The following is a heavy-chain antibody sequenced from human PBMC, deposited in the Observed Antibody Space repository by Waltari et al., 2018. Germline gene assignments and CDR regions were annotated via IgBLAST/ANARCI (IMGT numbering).Heavy chain of an antibody. V-gene: IGHV4-59*01. Sequence: QVQLQESGPGLVKPSETLSLTCTVSGGSISSYYWSWIRQPPGQGLEWIGYIYYSGSTNYNPSLKSRVTISVDTSKNQFSLKLSSVTAADTAVYYCARDRSSGYYRAFDIWGQGTMVTVSS. CDR3: ARDRSSGYYRAFDI. D-gene: IGHD3-22*01. CDR1: GGSISSYY. CDR2: IYYSGST. J-gene: IGHJ3*02.